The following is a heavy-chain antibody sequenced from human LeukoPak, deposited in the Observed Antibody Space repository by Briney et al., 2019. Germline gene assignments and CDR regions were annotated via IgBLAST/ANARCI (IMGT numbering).Heavy chain of an antibody. J-gene: IGHJ6*02. CDR1: GFTFSSYA. V-gene: IGHV3-30-3*01. CDR3: AASRYCSGGSCYPGQYYYGMDV. D-gene: IGHD2-15*01. Sequence: GGSLRLSCAASGFTFSSYAMHWVRQAPGKGLEWVAVISYDGSNKYYADSVKGRFTISRDNSKNTLYLQMNSLRAEDTAVYYCAASRYCSGGSCYPGQYYYGMDVWGQGTTVTVSS. CDR2: ISYDGSNK.